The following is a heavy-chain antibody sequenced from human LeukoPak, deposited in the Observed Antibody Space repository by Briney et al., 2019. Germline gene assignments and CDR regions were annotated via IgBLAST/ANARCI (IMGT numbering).Heavy chain of an antibody. Sequence: PSETLSLTCTVSGGSISSSSYSWGWIRQPPGKGLEWIWSIYYSGTTYYNPSLKSRVTISVDTSKIQFSLKLSSVTAADTAVYYCARRIILGASAAAGTYYFDYWGQGTLVTVSS. D-gene: IGHD6-13*01. CDR1: GGSISSSSYS. V-gene: IGHV4-39*07. CDR2: IYYSGTT. J-gene: IGHJ4*02. CDR3: ARRIILGASAAAGTYYFDY.